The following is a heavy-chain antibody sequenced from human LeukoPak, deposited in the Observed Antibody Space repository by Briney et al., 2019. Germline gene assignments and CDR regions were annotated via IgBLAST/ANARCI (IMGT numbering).Heavy chain of an antibody. CDR2: IYSGGST. CDR1: GFTFSSYS. CDR3: ARGGYSSSWYHDS. J-gene: IGHJ4*02. Sequence: GGSLRLSCAASGFTFSSYSMNWVRQAPGKGLEWVSVIYSGGSTYYADSVKGRFTISRDNAKNSLYMQVNSLRAEDTAVYYCARGGYSSSWYHDSWGQGTLVTVSS. V-gene: IGHV3-21*01. D-gene: IGHD6-13*01.